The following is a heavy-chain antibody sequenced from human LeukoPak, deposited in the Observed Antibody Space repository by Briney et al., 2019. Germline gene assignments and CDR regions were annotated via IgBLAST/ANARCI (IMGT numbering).Heavy chain of an antibody. CDR2: ISGSGGST. D-gene: IGHD6-25*01. V-gene: IGHV3-23*01. J-gene: IGHJ3*02. Sequence: GGSLRLSCAASGFTFSSYAMSWVRQAPGKGLEWVSAISGSGGSTYYADSVKGRFTISRDNAKNSLYLQMNSLRAEDTAVYYCAREGGGQRLAPDDFDIWGQGTMVTVSS. CDR3: AREGGGQRLAPDDFDI. CDR1: GFTFSSYA.